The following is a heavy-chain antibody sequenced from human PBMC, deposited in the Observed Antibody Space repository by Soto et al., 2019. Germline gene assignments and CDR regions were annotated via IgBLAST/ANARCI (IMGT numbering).Heavy chain of an antibody. CDR2: ISGSGDST. V-gene: IGHV3-23*01. CDR1: GFTFSSYA. D-gene: IGHD6-19*01. J-gene: IGHJ1*01. CDR3: AKGVPGIAVAGTGYFQH. Sequence: GGSLRLSCAASGFTFSSYAMSWVRQAPGKGLEWVSGISGSGDSTYYADSVKGRFTISRDNSKNTLYLQMNSLRAEDTAVYYYAKGVPGIAVAGTGYFQHWGQGTLVTVS.